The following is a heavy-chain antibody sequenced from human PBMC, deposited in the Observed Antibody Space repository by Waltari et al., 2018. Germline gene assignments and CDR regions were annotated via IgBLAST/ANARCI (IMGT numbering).Heavy chain of an antibody. CDR1: GGSISSYY. D-gene: IGHD6-13*01. Sequence: QVQLQESGPGLVKPSETLSLTCTVSGGSISSYYWSWIRQPPGKGLEWIGYIYYSGSTNYNPSLKSRVTISVDTSKNQFSLKLSAVTAADTAVYYCARGEAAAGTGYFQHWGQGTLVTVSS. CDR2: IYYSGST. CDR3: ARGEAAAGTGYFQH. J-gene: IGHJ1*01. V-gene: IGHV4-59*01.